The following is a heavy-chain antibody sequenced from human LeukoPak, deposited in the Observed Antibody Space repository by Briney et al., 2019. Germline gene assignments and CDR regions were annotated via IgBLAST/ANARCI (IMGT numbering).Heavy chain of an antibody. J-gene: IGHJ4*02. Sequence: ASVNVSCKASGYTFSAYTIHWVRQAPGQRFEWMGWIDSDNGDTRYSQTFQGRVTITRDTSANTVYMELSSLRSEDTALYYCARGSTSDWPLDHWGQETLVTISS. CDR1: GYTFSAYT. CDR3: ARGSTSDWPLDH. V-gene: IGHV1-3*01. D-gene: IGHD6-19*01. CDR2: IDSDNGDT.